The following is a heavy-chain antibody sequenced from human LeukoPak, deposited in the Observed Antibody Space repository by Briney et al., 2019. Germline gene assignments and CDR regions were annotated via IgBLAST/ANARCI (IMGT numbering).Heavy chain of an antibody. V-gene: IGHV3-43*01. CDR1: GFTFDDYT. J-gene: IGHJ6*03. D-gene: IGHD6-13*01. CDR3: AKDKERIAAAGPHYYYYYYMDV. Sequence: GGSLRLSCAASGFTFDDYTMHWVRQAPGEGLEWVSLISWDGTSTYYADSVKGRFTISRDNSKNSLYLQMNSLRTKDTALYYCAKDKERIAAAGPHYYYYYYMDVWGKGTTVTVSS. CDR2: ISWDGTST.